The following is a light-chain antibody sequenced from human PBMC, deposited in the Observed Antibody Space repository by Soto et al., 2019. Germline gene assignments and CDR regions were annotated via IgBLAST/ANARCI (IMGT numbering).Light chain of an antibody. CDR3: SSYAGSNSVV. V-gene: IGLV2-11*01. CDR2: DVS. Sequence: QSALTQPRSVSGSPGQSVTISCTGTSSDVGGYNYVSWYQQHPGKAPKLMIYDVSTRPSGVPVRFSGSKSDNTASLTISGLQAEDEADYYCSSYAGSNSVVFGGGTKLTVL. CDR1: SSDVGGYNY. J-gene: IGLJ2*01.